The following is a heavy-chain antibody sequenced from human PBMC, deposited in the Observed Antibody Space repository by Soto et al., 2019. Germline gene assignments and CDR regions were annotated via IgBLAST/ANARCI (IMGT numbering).Heavy chain of an antibody. CDR1: GGSIRSGDYY. D-gene: IGHD3-3*01. V-gene: IGHV4-30-4*01. J-gene: IGHJ4*02. CDR3: VRDSVRFGPAFDS. Sequence: PSETLSLTCTVSGGSIRSGDYYWTWIRQPPGKGLEWIGYVFHTGTAYYYNPSLKRRVNMSIDTSKNQFSLKLNSVTAADTAIYYCVRDSVRFGPAFDSWGQGTQVTGSS. CDR2: VFHTGTAY.